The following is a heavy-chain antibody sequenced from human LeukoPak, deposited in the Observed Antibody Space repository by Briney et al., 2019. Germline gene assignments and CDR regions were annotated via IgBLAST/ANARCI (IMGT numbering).Heavy chain of an antibody. CDR2: ISSGSSYI. V-gene: IGHV3-21*01. Sequence: GGSLRLSCAGSGFSFSDYSMNWVRQAPGKGLEWVSSISSGSSYINYADSVKGRFTISRDNAKNSLYLQMNSLRAEDTAVYYCARDRYYDILTGYSYHFNYWGQGTLVTVSS. CDR3: ARDRYYDILTGYSYHFNY. CDR1: GFSFSDYS. D-gene: IGHD3-9*01. J-gene: IGHJ4*02.